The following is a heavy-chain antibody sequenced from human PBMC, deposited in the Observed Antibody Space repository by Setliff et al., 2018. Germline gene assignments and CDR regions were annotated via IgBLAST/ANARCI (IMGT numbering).Heavy chain of an antibody. D-gene: IGHD3-22*01. CDR2: IYNSGST. Sequence: PSETLSLTCTVSGVSTSSGDYYWSWIRQPPGKGLEWIGYIYNSGSTYYNPSLKSRVSISLDTSKNQLSLKLSSVTAADTAVYYCARSPVYYYDSSGYYRSYYFDYWGQGTLVTVSS. CDR3: ARSPVYYYDSSGYYRSYYFDY. J-gene: IGHJ4*02. V-gene: IGHV4-30-4*08. CDR1: GVSTSSGDYY.